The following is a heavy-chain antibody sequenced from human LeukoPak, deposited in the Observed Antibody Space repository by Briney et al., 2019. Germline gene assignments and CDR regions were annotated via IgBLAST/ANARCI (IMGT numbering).Heavy chain of an antibody. Sequence: GGSLRLSCAASGFTFSSYAVSWVRQAPGQGLEWVSSITRNGGSTYYADSVKGRFTISRDNSKNTLYVQMNSLRVDDTAVYYCAKAPRFGDHAAEYFYYYMDVWGKGTTVTVSS. D-gene: IGHD3-16*01. CDR3: AKAPRFGDHAAEYFYYYMDV. J-gene: IGHJ6*03. V-gene: IGHV3-23*01. CDR2: ITRNGGST. CDR1: GFTFSSYA.